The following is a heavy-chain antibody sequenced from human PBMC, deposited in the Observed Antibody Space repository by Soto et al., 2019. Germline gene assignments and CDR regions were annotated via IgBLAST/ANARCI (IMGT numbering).Heavy chain of an antibody. CDR1: GFTFSSYA. J-gene: IGHJ4*02. CDR3: ATDLPDMITFGGVIVLQDY. D-gene: IGHD3-16*02. CDR2: ISGSGGST. Sequence: GGSLRLSCAASGFTFSSYAMSWVRQAPGKGLEWVSAISGSGGSTYYADSVKGRFTISRDNSKNTLYLQMNSLRSEDTAVYYCATDLPDMITFGGVIVLQDYWGQGTLVTVSS. V-gene: IGHV3-23*01.